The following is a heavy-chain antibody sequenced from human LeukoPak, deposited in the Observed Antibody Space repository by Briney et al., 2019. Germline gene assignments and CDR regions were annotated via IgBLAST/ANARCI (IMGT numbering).Heavy chain of an antibody. V-gene: IGHV4-4*07. D-gene: IGHD5-12*01. Sequence: PSETLSLTCTVSGGSFSSYYWSWIRQPAGKGLEWIGRIYTSGITNYNTNYNPSLSSRVTMSVDTSKNQFSVKLNSVTAADTAVYYCARKSSTGGFRGYDVWYFDLWGRGTLVTVSS. J-gene: IGHJ2*01. CDR2: IYTSGITNYNT. CDR3: ARKSSTGGFRGYDVWYFDL. CDR1: GGSFSSYY.